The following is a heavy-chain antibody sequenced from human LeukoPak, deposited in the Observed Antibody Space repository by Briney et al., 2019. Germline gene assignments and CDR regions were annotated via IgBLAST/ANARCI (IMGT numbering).Heavy chain of an antibody. J-gene: IGHJ4*02. D-gene: IGHD1-26*01. CDR2: ISAYNGNT. CDR3: ARDYAGGSYSLVDY. Sequence: GASVKVSCKASGYTFTSYGISWVRQAPGQGLEWMGWISAYNGNTNYAQKLQGRVTMTTDTSTSTAYMELRSLRSDDTVVYYCARDYAGGSYSLVDYWGQGTLVTVSS. CDR1: GYTFTSYG. V-gene: IGHV1-18*01.